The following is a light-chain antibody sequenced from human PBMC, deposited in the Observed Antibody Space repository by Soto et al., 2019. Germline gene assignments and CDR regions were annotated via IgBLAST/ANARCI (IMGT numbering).Light chain of an antibody. CDR1: SGHITYA. CDR2: VDSDGIH. J-gene: IGLJ2*01. Sequence: QLVLTQSPSASASLGASIKLTCTLSSGHITYAIAWHQQQPEKGPRYLMKVDSDGIHSKGDGIPDRFSGSSSGAERYLTISSLQSEDEADYYCQTWGTGIVVFGGGTKLTVL. CDR3: QTWGTGIVV. V-gene: IGLV4-69*02.